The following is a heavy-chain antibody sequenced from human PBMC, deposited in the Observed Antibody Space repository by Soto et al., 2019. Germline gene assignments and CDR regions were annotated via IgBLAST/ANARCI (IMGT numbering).Heavy chain of an antibody. J-gene: IGHJ4*02. Sequence: QGHLQESGLGLVKPSQTLSLTCTVSGGSISSSDYYWSWLRQSPGRGLEWIGYIYYRGSTYYNPALSSRGAITVDTSKSQFSLKLSSGTAADAAADFCAGDYESSGYISYWGQGTLVTVSS. CDR1: GGSISSSDYY. V-gene: IGHV4-30-4*01. CDR2: IYYRGST. D-gene: IGHD3-22*01. CDR3: AGDYESSGYISY.